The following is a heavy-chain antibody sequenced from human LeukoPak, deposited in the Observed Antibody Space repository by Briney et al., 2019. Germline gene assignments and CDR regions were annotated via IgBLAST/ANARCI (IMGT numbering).Heavy chain of an antibody. V-gene: IGHV1-8*01. CDR2: MNPNSGNT. D-gene: IGHD2-15*01. CDR3: ARGRVKAIGYCSGGSCLVS. J-gene: IGHJ5*02. Sequence: ASVKVSCKASGYTFTSYDINWVRQATGQGLEWMGWMNPNSGNTGYAQKFQGRVTMTTNTSISTAYMQLSSLRSEDTAVYYCARGRVKAIGYCSGGSCLVSWGQGTLVTVSS. CDR1: GYTFTSYD.